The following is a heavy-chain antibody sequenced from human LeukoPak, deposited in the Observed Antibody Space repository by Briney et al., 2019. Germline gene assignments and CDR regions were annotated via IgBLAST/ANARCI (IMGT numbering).Heavy chain of an antibody. CDR2: MNPNSGNT. Sequence: GASVKVSFKASGYTFTSYDINWVRQATGQGLEWMGWMNPNSGNTGYAQKFQGRVTMTRNTSISTAYMELSSVRSEDTAVYYCARWRFGELYYFDYWGQGTLVTVS. J-gene: IGHJ4*02. D-gene: IGHD3-10*01. CDR3: ARWRFGELYYFDY. CDR1: GYTFTSYD. V-gene: IGHV1-8*01.